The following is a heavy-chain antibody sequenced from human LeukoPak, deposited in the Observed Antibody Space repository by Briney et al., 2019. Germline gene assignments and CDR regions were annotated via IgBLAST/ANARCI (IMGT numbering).Heavy chain of an antibody. D-gene: IGHD5-12*01. CDR3: ATWGSSGN. J-gene: IGHJ4*02. CDR1: GFTFSSYG. Sequence: GGSLRPAYAASGFTFSSYGMHWVRQAPGKGLEWVAFIRYDGSNKYYADSVKGRFTISRDNSKNTLYLQMNSLRAEDTAVYYCATWGSSGNWGQGTLVTVSS. V-gene: IGHV3-30*02. CDR2: IRYDGSNK.